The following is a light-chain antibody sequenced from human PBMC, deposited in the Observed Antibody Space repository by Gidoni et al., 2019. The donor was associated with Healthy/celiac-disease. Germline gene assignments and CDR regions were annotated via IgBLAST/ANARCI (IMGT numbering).Light chain of an antibody. V-gene: IGKV1-27*01. Sequence: DVQMSKPPSSLSASVGDRVTIPCRSSQGISDYVAWHQQQPGNVPKLLIYAASTMQSGVPSRFSGSGSGTDFTLTISSLQPEDFATYYCQKYSSAPWTFGQGTKVEIK. CDR1: QGISDY. CDR3: QKYSSAPWT. CDR2: AAS. J-gene: IGKJ1*01.